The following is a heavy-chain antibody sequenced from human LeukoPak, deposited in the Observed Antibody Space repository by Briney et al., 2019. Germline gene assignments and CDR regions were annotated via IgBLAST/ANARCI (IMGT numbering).Heavy chain of an antibody. J-gene: IGHJ4*02. D-gene: IGHD3-3*01. Sequence: SETLSLTCAVYGGSFSGYYWSWIRQPPGKGLEWIGEINHSGSTNYNPSLKSRVTISVDTSKNQFSLKLSSVTAADTAVYYCASILEWLFSFDYWGQGTLVTVSS. V-gene: IGHV4-34*01. CDR3: ASILEWLFSFDY. CDR1: GGSFSGYY. CDR2: INHSGST.